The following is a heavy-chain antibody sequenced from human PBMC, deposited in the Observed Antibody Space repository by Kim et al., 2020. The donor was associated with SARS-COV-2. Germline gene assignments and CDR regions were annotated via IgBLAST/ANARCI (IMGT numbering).Heavy chain of an antibody. J-gene: IGHJ5*02. CDR1: GYTFTSYG. CDR2: ISAYNGNT. CDR3: AREGFGSSSYYEQNWFDP. Sequence: ASVKVSCKASGYTFTSYGISWVRQAPGQGLEWMGWISAYNGNTNYAQKLQGRVTMTTDTSTSTAYMELRSLRADDTAVYYCAREGFGSSSYYEQNWFDPWGQGTLVTVSS. D-gene: IGHD3-22*01. V-gene: IGHV1-18*01.